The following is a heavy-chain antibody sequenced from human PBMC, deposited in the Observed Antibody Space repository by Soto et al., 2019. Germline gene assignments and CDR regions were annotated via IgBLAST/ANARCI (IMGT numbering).Heavy chain of an antibody. J-gene: IGHJ4*02. Sequence: QITLKESGPTLMKPTQTLALTCTFSGFSFNTRGVGVAWIRQPPGKALEWLAVIYWDGDRRYSPSLTDRLSITKDMSTKQVVLTTTNVDPVDTGTYYCAHLVPGPLSFAYWGQGALVTVSS. CDR3: AHLVPGPLSFAY. CDR2: IYWDGDR. D-gene: IGHD6-19*01. CDR1: GFSFNTRGVG. V-gene: IGHV2-5*02.